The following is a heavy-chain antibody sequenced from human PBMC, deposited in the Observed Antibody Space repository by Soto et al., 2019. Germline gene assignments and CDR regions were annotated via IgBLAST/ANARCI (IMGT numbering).Heavy chain of an antibody. Sequence: ASVKGSCKASGCTFSSYAISWVLQARGQGLEWMGWIIAYNGNANCAEKLKGRVTMTTATSKRTAYMELRSLRSDDTAVYYCARADIVVVPAATYYYYGMDVWGQGTTVTVSS. D-gene: IGHD2-2*01. CDR1: GCTFSSYA. V-gene: IGHV1-18*01. CDR3: ARADIVVVPAATYYYYGMDV. J-gene: IGHJ6*02. CDR2: IIAYNGNA.